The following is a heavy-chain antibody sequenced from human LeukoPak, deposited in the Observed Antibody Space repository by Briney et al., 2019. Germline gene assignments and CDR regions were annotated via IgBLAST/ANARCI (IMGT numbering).Heavy chain of an antibody. CDR3: AKDPLYYDFWSGYSSHFDY. J-gene: IGHJ4*02. CDR1: GFTFSSYG. CDR2: IRYDGSNK. D-gene: IGHD3-3*01. Sequence: GSLRLSCAASGFTFSSYGMHWVRQAPGKGLEWVAFIRYDGSNKYYADSVKGRFTISRDNSKNTLYLQMNSLRAEDTAVYYCAKDPLYYDFWSGYSSHFDYWGQGTLVTVSS. V-gene: IGHV3-30*02.